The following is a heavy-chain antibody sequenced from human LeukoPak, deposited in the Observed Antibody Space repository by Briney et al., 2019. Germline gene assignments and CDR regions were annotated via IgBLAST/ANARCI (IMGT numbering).Heavy chain of an antibody. V-gene: IGHV3-74*01. D-gene: IGHD1-26*01. J-gene: IGHJ4*02. CDR2: ISSDGSST. CDR3: ERGYGSYALY. Sequence: PGGSLRLSFAASGITLSYHWMQGVRQAPGKGLVWVSRISSDGSSTSYADSVKGRFTISSDNAENTLYLQMNSLRAEDTAVYYCERGYGSYALYWGQGTLVTVSS. CDR1: GITLSYHW.